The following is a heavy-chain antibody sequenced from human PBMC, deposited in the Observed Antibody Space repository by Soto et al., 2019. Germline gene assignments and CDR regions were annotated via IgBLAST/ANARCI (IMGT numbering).Heavy chain of an antibody. J-gene: IGHJ4*02. V-gene: IGHV3-23*01. D-gene: IGHD2-2*02. Sequence: GGSLRLSCAASGFTFSNYAMSWVRQAPGKGLEWVSTISSSGGSTYYADSVKGRFTISRDNSKNTLFLQMNSLRAEDTAVYYCAKSGQRDCSSTSCYTSDYWGQGTPVTVSS. CDR1: GFTFSNYA. CDR2: ISSSGGST. CDR3: AKSGQRDCSSTSCYTSDY.